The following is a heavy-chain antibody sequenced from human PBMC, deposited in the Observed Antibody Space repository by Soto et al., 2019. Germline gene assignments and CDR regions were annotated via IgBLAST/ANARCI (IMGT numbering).Heavy chain of an antibody. Sequence: ASVKVSCKASGGTFSSYAISWVRQAPGQGLEWMGGIIPIFGTANYAQKLQGRVTMTTDTSTSTAYMELRSLRSDDTAVYYCARELSYCSSTSCYTKIDYYYYGMDVWGQGTTVTVSS. CDR3: ARELSYCSSTSCYTKIDYYYYGMDV. D-gene: IGHD2-2*02. J-gene: IGHJ6*02. V-gene: IGHV1-69*05. CDR2: IIPIFGTA. CDR1: GGTFSSYA.